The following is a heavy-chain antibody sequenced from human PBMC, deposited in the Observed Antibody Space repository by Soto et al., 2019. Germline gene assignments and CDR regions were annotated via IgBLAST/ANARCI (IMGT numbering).Heavy chain of an antibody. CDR3: AKDLGYCSSTSCYPY. V-gene: IGHV3-30*18. Sequence: GESLKISCAASGFTFSSYGMHWVRQAPGKGLEWVAVISYDGSNKYYADSVKGRFTISRDNSKNTLYLQMNSLRAEDTAVYYCAKDLGYCSSTSCYPYWGQGTLVTVSS. J-gene: IGHJ4*02. CDR2: ISYDGSNK. CDR1: GFTFSSYG. D-gene: IGHD2-2*01.